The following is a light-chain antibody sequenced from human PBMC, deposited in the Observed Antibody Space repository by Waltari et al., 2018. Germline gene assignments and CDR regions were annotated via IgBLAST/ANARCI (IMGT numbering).Light chain of an antibody. CDR1: WSNLGAGYD. J-gene: IGLJ2*01. Sequence: QSVLTQPPSVSGAPGPRVTISCTGSWSNLGAGYDVHWYQQLPGKAPTLLVYGVNTRPPGVPDRFFGSKSGTSASLAIPGLQPEDEADYYCQSYDTKVGVVFGGGSKLTVL. CDR2: GVN. CDR3: QSYDTKVGVV. V-gene: IGLV1-40*01.